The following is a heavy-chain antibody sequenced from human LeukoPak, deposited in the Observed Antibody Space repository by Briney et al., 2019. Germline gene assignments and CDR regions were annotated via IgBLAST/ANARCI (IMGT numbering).Heavy chain of an antibody. V-gene: IGHV3-11*01. CDR1: GFTFSDYY. D-gene: IGHD5-18*01. CDR3: ASGVDTAMVDFDY. J-gene: IGHJ4*02. CDR2: ICSSGSDR. Sequence: GGSLRLSCAASGFTFSDYYMGWIRQAPGKGLEWISYICSSGSDRYYADSVKGRFTISRDNAKNSLYLQMNSLRAEDTAVYYCASGVDTAMVDFDYWGQGTLVTVSS.